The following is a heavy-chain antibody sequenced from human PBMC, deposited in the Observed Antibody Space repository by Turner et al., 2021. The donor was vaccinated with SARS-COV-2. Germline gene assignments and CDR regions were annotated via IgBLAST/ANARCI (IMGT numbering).Heavy chain of an antibody. CDR2: NYYSGST. Sequence: QLQLQESGPGLVKPSETLSLTCTVSGGSISSSSYYWGWIRQPPGKGLEWSGSNYYSGSTYYNPFLKRRVTISVDTSKNQFSLKLSSVTAAATAVYYCATSTVAGTELNYYGMDVWGQGTTVTVSS. D-gene: IGHD6-13*01. J-gene: IGHJ6*02. V-gene: IGHV4-39*01. CDR1: GGSISSSSYY. CDR3: ATSTVAGTELNYYGMDV.